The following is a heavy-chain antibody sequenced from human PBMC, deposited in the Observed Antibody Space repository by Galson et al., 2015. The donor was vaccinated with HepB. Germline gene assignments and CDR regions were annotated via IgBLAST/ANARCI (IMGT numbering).Heavy chain of an antibody. J-gene: IGHJ4*02. Sequence: SVKVSCKASGYTFTGYYMHWVRQAPGQGLEWMGRINPNSGGTNYAQKFQGRVTMTRDTSISTAYMELSRLRSDDTAVYYCARDHRNYGGNYFSYWGQGTLVTVSS. V-gene: IGHV1-2*06. CDR3: ARDHRNYGGNYFSY. CDR2: INPNSGGT. D-gene: IGHD4-23*01. CDR1: GYTFTGYY.